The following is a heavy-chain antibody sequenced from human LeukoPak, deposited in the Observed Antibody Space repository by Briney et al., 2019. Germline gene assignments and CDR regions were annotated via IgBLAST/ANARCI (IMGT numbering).Heavy chain of an antibody. V-gene: IGHV3-23*01. D-gene: IGHD6-13*01. CDR1: GFTFSTYA. CDR2: ISGSGGST. J-gene: IGHJ4*02. Sequence: GGSLRLSCAASGFTFSTYAMSWVRQVPGKGLEWVSAISGSGGSTYYADSVEGRFTISRDNSKNTVYLQMNSLRVEDTAAYYCASPSPGGPAAGLFDYWGQGTLVTVSS. CDR3: ASPSPGGPAAGLFDY.